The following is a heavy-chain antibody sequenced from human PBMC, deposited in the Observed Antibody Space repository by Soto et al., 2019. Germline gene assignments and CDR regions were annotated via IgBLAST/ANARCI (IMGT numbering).Heavy chain of an antibody. V-gene: IGHV4-34*01. D-gene: IGHD3-10*01. CDR1: GGSFSGYY. J-gene: IGHJ6*03. Sequence: PSETLSLTCAVYGGSFSGYYWSWIRQPPGKGLEWIGEINHSGSTNYDPSLKSRVTISVDTSKNQFSLKLSSVTAADTAVYYCARALHGEDYYYYYYMDVWGKGTTVTVSS. CDR3: ARALHGEDYYYYYYMDV. CDR2: INHSGST.